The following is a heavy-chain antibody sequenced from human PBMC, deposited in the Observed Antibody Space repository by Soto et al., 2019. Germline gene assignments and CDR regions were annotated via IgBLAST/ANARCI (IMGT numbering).Heavy chain of an antibody. CDR2: IYYSGST. V-gene: IGHV4-30-4*01. J-gene: IGHJ5*02. Sequence: SETLSLTCTVSGGSISSGDYYWSWIRQPPGKGLEWIGYIYYSGSTYYNPSLKSRVTISVDTSKNQFSLKLSSVTAADTAVYYCARAPYYYGSGSYSVFDPWGQGTLVTVSS. D-gene: IGHD3-10*01. CDR3: ARAPYYYGSGSYSVFDP. CDR1: GGSISSGDYY.